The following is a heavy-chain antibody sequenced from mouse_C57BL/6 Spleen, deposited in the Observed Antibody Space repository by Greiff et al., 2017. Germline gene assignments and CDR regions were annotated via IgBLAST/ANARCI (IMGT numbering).Heavy chain of an antibody. D-gene: IGHD4-1*01. Sequence: QVQLQQPGAELVRPGSSVKLSCKASGYTFTSYWMDWVKQRPGQGLEWNGNIYPSDSETHYNQKFKDKATLTVDKSSSTAYMQLSSLTSEDSAVYYCARRGLGRGYWGQGTTLTVSS. J-gene: IGHJ2*01. V-gene: IGHV1-61*01. CDR2: IYPSDSET. CDR1: GYTFTSYW. CDR3: ARRGLGRGY.